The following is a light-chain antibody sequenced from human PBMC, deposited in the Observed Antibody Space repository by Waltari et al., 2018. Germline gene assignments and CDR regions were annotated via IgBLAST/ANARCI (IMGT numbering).Light chain of an antibody. CDR3: SSCASTIPLGV. J-gene: IGLJ3*02. CDR2: DVN. Sequence: SALTQPASVSGAPGQSITLSCTGIRNDVGCYNYVPWYQQHPGKAPKLIIYDVNNRPSGISYRFSGSKSGDTASLTISGLQPEDEADYYCSSCASTIPLGVFGGGTKLTVL. V-gene: IGLV2-14*01. CDR1: RNDVGCYNY.